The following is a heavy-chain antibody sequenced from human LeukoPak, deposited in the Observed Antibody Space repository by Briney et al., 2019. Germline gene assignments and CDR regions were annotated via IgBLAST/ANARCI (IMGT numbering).Heavy chain of an antibody. Sequence: ASVKVSCKASGYTFTSYYMHWVRQAPGQGLEWMGIINPSGGSTSYAQKFQGRVTMTWDMSTSTVYMELSSLRSEGTAVYYCARDRYYYDSSGSYYMDVWGKGTTVTISS. V-gene: IGHV1-46*01. CDR3: ARDRYYYDSSGSYYMDV. D-gene: IGHD3-22*01. CDR2: INPSGGST. J-gene: IGHJ6*03. CDR1: GYTFTSYY.